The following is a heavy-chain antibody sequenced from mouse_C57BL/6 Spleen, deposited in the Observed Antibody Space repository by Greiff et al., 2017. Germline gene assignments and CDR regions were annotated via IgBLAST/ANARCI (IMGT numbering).Heavy chain of an antibody. CDR3: TRNEGTFGD. CDR2: IWTGGGT. Sequence: QVTLKESGPGLVAPSQSLSITCTVSGFSLTSYAISWVRQPPGTDLEWLGVIWTGGGTNDNSALKSRLSISKDNSKSQVFLKKNSLQTDDTARYYCTRNEGTFGDWGQSTTLTVSS. V-gene: IGHV2-9-1*01. CDR1: GFSLTSYA. D-gene: IGHD2-14*01. J-gene: IGHJ2*01.